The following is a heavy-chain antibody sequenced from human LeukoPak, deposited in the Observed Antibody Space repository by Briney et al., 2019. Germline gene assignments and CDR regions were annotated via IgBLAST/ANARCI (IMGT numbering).Heavy chain of an antibody. D-gene: IGHD1-26*01. CDR2: ISGSGGST. Sequence: GGSLRLSCAASGFTFSSYAMSWVRQAPGKGLEWVSAISGSGGSTYYADSVKGRFTISRDNSKNTLYLQMNSLRAEDTAVYYCAKGQYSGSYSGYFDYWGQGTLVTVSS. CDR3: AKGQYSGSYSGYFDY. CDR1: GFTFSSYA. J-gene: IGHJ4*02. V-gene: IGHV3-23*01.